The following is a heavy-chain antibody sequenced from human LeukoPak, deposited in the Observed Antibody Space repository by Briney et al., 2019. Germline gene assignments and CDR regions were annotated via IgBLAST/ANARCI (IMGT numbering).Heavy chain of an antibody. D-gene: IGHD6-13*01. V-gene: IGHV3-30-3*01. CDR1: GFTFSSYA. CDR3: ARAGSVAAAGLDY. CDR2: ISYDGSNK. J-gene: IGHJ4*02. Sequence: GGSLRLSCAASGFTFSSYAMRWVRQAPGKGLEWVAVISYDGSNKYYADSVKGRFTISRDNSKNTLYLQMNSLRAEDTAVYYCARAGSVAAAGLDYWGQGTLVTVSS.